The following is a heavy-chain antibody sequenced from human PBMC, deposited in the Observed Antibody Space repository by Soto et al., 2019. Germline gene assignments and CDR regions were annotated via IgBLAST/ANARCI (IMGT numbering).Heavy chain of an antibody. V-gene: IGHV3-23*01. CDR3: AKLLVSYGYYFDY. Sequence: GGSLRLSYAASGFTFSSYAMSWVRQAPGKGLEWVSAISGSGGSTYYADSVKGRFTISRDNSKNTLYLQMNSLRAEDTAVYYCAKLLVSYGYYFDYWGQGTLVTVSS. CDR2: ISGSGGST. J-gene: IGHJ4*02. D-gene: IGHD5-18*01. CDR1: GFTFSSYA.